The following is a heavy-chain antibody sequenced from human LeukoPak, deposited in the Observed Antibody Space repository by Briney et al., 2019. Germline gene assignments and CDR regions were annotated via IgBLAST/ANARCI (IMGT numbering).Heavy chain of an antibody. Sequence: PSETLSLTCTVSGGSISSYYWSWIRQPPGKGLEWIGYIYYSGSTNYNPSLKSRVTISVDTSKNQFSLKLSSVTAADTAVYYCARAGNSYGYIGWFDPWGQGTLVTVYS. V-gene: IGHV4-59*01. D-gene: IGHD5-18*01. CDR2: IYYSGST. CDR1: GGSISSYY. J-gene: IGHJ5*02. CDR3: ARAGNSYGYIGWFDP.